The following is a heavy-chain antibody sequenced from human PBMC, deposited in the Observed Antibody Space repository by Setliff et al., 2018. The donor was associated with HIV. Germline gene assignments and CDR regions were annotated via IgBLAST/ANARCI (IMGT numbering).Heavy chain of an antibody. J-gene: IGHJ3*02. V-gene: IGHV3-66*02. CDR3: ATSSRGWGQDAFDI. CDR2: VFRDDNT. CDR1: GLTVSGNY. D-gene: IGHD6-19*01. Sequence: GGSLRLSCTASGLTVSGNYMGWVRQAPGEGLEWVSLVFRDDNTYNADSVKGRFTISRDSSKNTLYLQMDSLRGDDTAVYYCATSSRGWGQDAFDIWGQGTMVTVSS.